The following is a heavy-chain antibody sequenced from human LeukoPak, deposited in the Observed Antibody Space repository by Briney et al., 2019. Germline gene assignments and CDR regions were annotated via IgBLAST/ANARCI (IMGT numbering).Heavy chain of an antibody. D-gene: IGHD1-14*01. V-gene: IGHV3-23*01. Sequence: PGGSLRLSCAASGFTLSSSAMSWVRQAPGKGLEWVSAISNNGDYTYYADSVQGRFTISRDNSKNTLYPQMNSLRAEDTAVYYCAKGNHYFDYWGQGTLVTVSS. CDR1: GFTLSSSA. CDR3: AKGNHYFDY. CDR2: ISNNGDYT. J-gene: IGHJ4*02.